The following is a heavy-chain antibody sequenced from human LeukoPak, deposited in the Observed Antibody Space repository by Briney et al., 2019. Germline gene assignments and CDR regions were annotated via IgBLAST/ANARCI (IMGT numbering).Heavy chain of an antibody. J-gene: IGHJ4*02. D-gene: IGHD2-15*01. V-gene: IGHV3-53*01. CDR1: GFTVSSNY. CDR2: IYSGGST. CDR3: ARALRIYYYFDY. Sequence: GGSLRLSCAASGFTVSSNYMSWVRQAPGKGLEWVSIIYSGGSTFYADSVKGRFTISRDNSKNTLYLQMNSLRAEDTAVYYCARALRIYYYFDYWGQGTLVTVSS.